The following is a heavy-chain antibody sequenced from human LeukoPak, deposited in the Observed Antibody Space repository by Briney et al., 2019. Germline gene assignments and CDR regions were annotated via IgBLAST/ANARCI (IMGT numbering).Heavy chain of an antibody. CDR1: GFTFKIYT. V-gene: IGHV3-21*01. D-gene: IGHD3-3*01. J-gene: IGHJ4*02. CDR3: ARAYDFWSGPGGY. Sequence: GGSLRLSCAAFGFTFKIYTMNWVRQAPGKGLEWVSSISSSSSYIYYADSVKGRFTISRDNAKNSLYLQMNSLRAEDTAVYYCARAYDFWSGPGGYWGQGTLVTVSS. CDR2: ISSSSSYI.